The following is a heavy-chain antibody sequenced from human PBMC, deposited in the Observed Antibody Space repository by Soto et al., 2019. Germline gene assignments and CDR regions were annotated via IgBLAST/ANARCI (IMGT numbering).Heavy chain of an antibody. D-gene: IGHD3-3*01. CDR3: AGRVHYDFWSGYYALDYYYGMDV. J-gene: IGHJ6*02. V-gene: IGHV4-4*02. Sequence: PSETLSLTCAVSGGSISSSNWWSWVRQPPGKGLEWIGEIYHSGSTNYNPSLKSRVTISVDKSKNQFSLKLSAVTAADTAVYYCAGRVHYDFWSGYYALDYYYGMDVWGQGTTVTVSS. CDR2: IYHSGST. CDR1: GGSISSSNW.